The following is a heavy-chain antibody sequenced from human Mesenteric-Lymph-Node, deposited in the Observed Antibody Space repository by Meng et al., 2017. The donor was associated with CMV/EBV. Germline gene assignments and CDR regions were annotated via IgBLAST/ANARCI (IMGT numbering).Heavy chain of an antibody. CDR3: AKDSGAYYETLTSSLT. CDR2: ISWNGGDM. V-gene: IGHV3-9*01. D-gene: IGHD3-9*01. CDR1: GFIFHDYA. Sequence: GGSLRVSCATSGFIFHDYAMHWVRQAPGRGLEWVSSISWNGGDMGYADSVKGRFTISRDSAKNSLYLEMNSLRPEDTAFYYCAKDSGAYYETLTSSLTWGQGTLVTVSS. J-gene: IGHJ5*02.